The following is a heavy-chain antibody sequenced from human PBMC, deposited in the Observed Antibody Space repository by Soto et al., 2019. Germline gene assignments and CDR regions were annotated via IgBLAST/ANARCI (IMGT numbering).Heavy chain of an antibody. Sequence: EVELVESGGRLVQPGESLRLSCAASGFIFSDCWMSWVRQAPGKGLEWVANIKQDGSETYYVDSVKGRFTISRDNAKNSLYLQMNSLRAEDTAIYYCTRDTRPRSGWPRAPGYFESWGQGILVPVSS. J-gene: IGHJ4*03. CDR1: GFIFSDCW. V-gene: IGHV3-7*05. CDR3: TRDTRPRSGWPRAPGYFES. D-gene: IGHD6-19*01. CDR2: IKQDGSET.